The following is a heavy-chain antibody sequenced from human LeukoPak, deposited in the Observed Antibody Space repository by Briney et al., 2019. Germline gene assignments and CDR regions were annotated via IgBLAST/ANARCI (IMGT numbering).Heavy chain of an antibody. J-gene: IGHJ3*02. Sequence: GGSLRLSCAASGFTFSSYSMNWVRQAPGKGLEWVSSISGSSSDIYYADSVKGRFTVSRDNAKHSLYLQMSSLGAEDTAVYYCARTGYVDAFDIWGQGTMVTVSS. V-gene: IGHV3-21*01. CDR2: ISGSSSDI. D-gene: IGHD5-12*01. CDR3: ARTGYVDAFDI. CDR1: GFTFSSYS.